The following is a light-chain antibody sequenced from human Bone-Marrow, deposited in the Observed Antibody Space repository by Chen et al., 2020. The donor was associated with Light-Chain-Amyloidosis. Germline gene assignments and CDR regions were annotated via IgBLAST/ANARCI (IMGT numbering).Light chain of an antibody. Sequence: SYELTQPPSVSVSSVQTARITCSGDDLPTKYAYWYQQKPGQAPVLVIHRDTERPSGFSERFSCSSSGTTATWTISGVQAEDEAVYHRQSADSSGTYEVRFGGGTKLTVL. CDR3: QSADSSGTYEVR. J-gene: IGLJ2*01. V-gene: IGLV3-25*03. CDR1: DLPTKY. CDR2: RDT.